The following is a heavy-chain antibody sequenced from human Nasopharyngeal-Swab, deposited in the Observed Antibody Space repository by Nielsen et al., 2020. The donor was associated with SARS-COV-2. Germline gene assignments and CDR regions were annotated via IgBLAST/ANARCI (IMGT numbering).Heavy chain of an antibody. J-gene: IGHJ5*02. Sequence: RQAPGKGLEWIGYIYYSGSTYYNPSLKSRVTISVDTSKNQFSLKLSSVTAAGTAVYYCARDYYDSSGYYGGFDPWGQGTLVTVSS. CDR2: IYYSGST. CDR3: ARDYYDSSGYYGGFDP. D-gene: IGHD3-22*01. V-gene: IGHV4-30-4*01.